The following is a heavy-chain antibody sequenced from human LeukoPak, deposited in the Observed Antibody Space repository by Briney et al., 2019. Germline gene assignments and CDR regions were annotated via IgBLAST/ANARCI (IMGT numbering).Heavy chain of an antibody. D-gene: IGHD5-12*01. CDR3: ATSGYDEYYFDY. Sequence: GGSLRLSCAASGFTFSSYAMSWVRQAPGKGLEWVSAISGSGGSTCYADSVKGRFTISRDNSKNTLYLQMNSLRAEDTAVYYCATSGYDEYYFDYWGQGTLVTVSS. V-gene: IGHV3-23*01. J-gene: IGHJ4*02. CDR1: GFTFSSYA. CDR2: ISGSGGST.